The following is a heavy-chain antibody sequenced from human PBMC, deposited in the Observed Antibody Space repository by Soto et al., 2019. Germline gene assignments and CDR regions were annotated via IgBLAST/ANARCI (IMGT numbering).Heavy chain of an antibody. CDR1: GFTFSTYG. J-gene: IGHJ4*02. V-gene: IGHV3-23*01. CDR3: TKDSGYDSTD. CDR2: LSDSGGRT. Sequence: EVQLLESGGGLVQPGGSLRLSCAASGFTFSTYGMSWVRQAPGKGLEWISGLSDSGGRTTYADSVKGRFTISRDISKNTLYLQMNNLRAEDTAVYYCTKDSGYDSTDWGQGTLVTVSS. D-gene: IGHD3-22*01.